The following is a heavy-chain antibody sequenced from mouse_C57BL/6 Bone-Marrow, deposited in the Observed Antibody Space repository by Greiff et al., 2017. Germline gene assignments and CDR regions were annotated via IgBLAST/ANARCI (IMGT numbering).Heavy chain of an antibody. V-gene: IGHV5-4*01. Sequence: EVQLVESGGGLVKPGGSLKLSCAASGFTFTSYAMSWVRQTPEKRLAWVATISDGGSYTYYPDNVKGRFTFSRDNAKNNLYLQMSHLKSEDTAMYYCARDCFRDDGPSYYAMDYWGQGTSVTVSS. D-gene: IGHD3-1*01. CDR3: ARDCFRDDGPSYYAMDY. J-gene: IGHJ4*01. CDR2: ISDGGSYT. CDR1: GFTFTSYA.